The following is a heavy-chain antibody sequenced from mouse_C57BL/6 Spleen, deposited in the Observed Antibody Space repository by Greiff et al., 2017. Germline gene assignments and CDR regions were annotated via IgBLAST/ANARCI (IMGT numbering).Heavy chain of an antibody. J-gene: IGHJ4*01. CDR2: IWSGGST. CDR3: ARKYYYGSSYALYARDY. Sequence: QVQLKESGPGLVQPSQSLSITCTVSGFSLTSSGVHWVRQSPGKGLEWLGVIWSGGSTDYNAAFISSLSISKDNSKSQVFFKMNSLQADDTAIYYCARKYYYGSSYALYARDYGGQGTSVTVSS. D-gene: IGHD1-1*01. CDR1: GFSLTSSG. V-gene: IGHV2-2*01.